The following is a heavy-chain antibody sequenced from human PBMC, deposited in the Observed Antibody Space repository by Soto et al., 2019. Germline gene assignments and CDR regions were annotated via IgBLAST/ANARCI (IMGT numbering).Heavy chain of an antibody. CDR2: IYYSGST. CDR1: GGSISSYY. D-gene: IGHD4-17*01. V-gene: IGHV4-59*08. CDR3: ARSGGRDYGDYGDYWYFDL. Sequence: LSLTCTVSGGSISSYYWSWIRQPPGKGLEWIGYIYYSGSTNYNPSLKSRVTISVDTSKNQFSLKLSSVTAADTAVYYCARSGGRDYGDYGDYWYFDLWGRGTLVTVSS. J-gene: IGHJ2*01.